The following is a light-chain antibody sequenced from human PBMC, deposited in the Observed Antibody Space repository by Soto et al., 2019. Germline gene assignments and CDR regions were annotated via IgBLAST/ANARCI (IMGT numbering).Light chain of an antibody. Sequence: QASLPHPRSVSGSPGHSVTISCTGTSSDVGGHNYVSWYQQYPVKAPKLLLSSVSKRPSGVPDRFSGSKSGNTASLTISGLQAEDEADYYCCSYAGSYTHVFGTGTKVTXL. CDR2: SVS. V-gene: IGLV2-11*01. CDR1: SSDVGGHNY. CDR3: CSYAGSYTHV. J-gene: IGLJ1*01.